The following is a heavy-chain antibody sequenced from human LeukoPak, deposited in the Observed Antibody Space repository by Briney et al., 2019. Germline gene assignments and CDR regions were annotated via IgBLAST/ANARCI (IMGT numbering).Heavy chain of an antibody. CDR1: GGSFSGYY. CDR3: ARADIVVVPAAIIGNWFDP. V-gene: IGHV4-34*01. J-gene: IGHJ5*02. D-gene: IGHD2-2*02. Sequence: SETLSLTCAVYGGSFSGYYWSWIRQPPGKGLEWIGEINHSGSTNYNPSLKSRVIISVDTSKNQFSLKLSSVTAADTAVYYCARADIVVVPAAIIGNWFDPWGQGTLVTVSS. CDR2: INHSGST.